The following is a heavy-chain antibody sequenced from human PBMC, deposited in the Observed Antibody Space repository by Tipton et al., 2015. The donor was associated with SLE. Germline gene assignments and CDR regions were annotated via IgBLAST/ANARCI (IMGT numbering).Heavy chain of an antibody. CDR1: GFTFSLYT. CDR3: ARGEQY. Sequence: SLRLSCAASGFTFSLYTMNWVRQAPGKGLEWVSQISGSGTYTYYPDSVKGRFTISRDNARSALYLQMNSLRAEDTAVYYCARGEQYWGQGTLVTVSS. D-gene: IGHD1-26*01. CDR2: ISGSGTYT. J-gene: IGHJ4*02. V-gene: IGHV3-21*01.